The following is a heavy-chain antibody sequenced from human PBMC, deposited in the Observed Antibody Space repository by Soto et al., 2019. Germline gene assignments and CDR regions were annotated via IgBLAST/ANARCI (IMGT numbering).Heavy chain of an antibody. J-gene: IGHJ4*02. Sequence: GGSLCLSCAASGFTISSNYMSWVRHAPGKGLEWVSVMYSGGNTYYADSVKGRFTSSRDTSKNTLYLQLNSLRVEDTAVYYCASSTVSHLTANWGQGTLVTVSS. CDR1: GFTISSNY. CDR3: ASSTVSHLTAN. V-gene: IGHV3-66*01. CDR2: MYSGGNT. D-gene: IGHD3-9*01.